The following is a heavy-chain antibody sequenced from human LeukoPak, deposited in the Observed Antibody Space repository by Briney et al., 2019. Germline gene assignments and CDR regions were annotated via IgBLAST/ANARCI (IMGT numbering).Heavy chain of an antibody. CDR3: ARAGVNYYYYMDV. Sequence: ASVKVSCKASGYTFTGYYMHWVRQAPGQGLEWMALINPSGSSTLYAQKFQGRVTMTSDTSTSTVYMELSSLRSEDTAVYYCARAGVNYYYYMDVWGKGTTVTISS. D-gene: IGHD3-10*01. CDR1: GYTFTGYY. J-gene: IGHJ6*03. V-gene: IGHV1-46*01. CDR2: INPSGSST.